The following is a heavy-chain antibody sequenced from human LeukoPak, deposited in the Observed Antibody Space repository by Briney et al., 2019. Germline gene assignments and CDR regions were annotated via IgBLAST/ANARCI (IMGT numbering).Heavy chain of an antibody. J-gene: IGHJ5*02. D-gene: IGHD3-10*01. V-gene: IGHV3-74*01. Sequence: PGGSLRLSCAASGFTFSSYWMHWVRQAPGKGLVWVSRIRTDGRDINYADSVKGRFTISRDNAKNTLYLQMNSLRAEDTAVYYCARGHYYGSGSIYPLQFDPWGQGTLVTVSS. CDR1: GFTFSSYW. CDR3: ARGHYYGSGSIYPLQFDP. CDR2: IRTDGRDI.